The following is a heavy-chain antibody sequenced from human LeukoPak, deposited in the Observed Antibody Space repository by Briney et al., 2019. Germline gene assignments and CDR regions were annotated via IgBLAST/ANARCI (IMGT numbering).Heavy chain of an antibody. CDR2: IYYSGST. CDR1: GGSIRSYY. J-gene: IGHJ4*02. V-gene: IGHV4-59*01. CDR3: ARDTAMVYYFDY. Sequence: SETLSLTCTVSGGSIRSYYWSWIWQPPGKGLEWIGYIYYSGSTNYNPSLKSRVTISVDTSKNQFSLKLSSVTAADTAVYYCARDTAMVYYFDYWGQGTLVTVSS. D-gene: IGHD5-18*01.